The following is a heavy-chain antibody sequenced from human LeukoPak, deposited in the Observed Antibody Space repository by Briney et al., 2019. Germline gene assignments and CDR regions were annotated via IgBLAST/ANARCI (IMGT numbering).Heavy chain of an antibody. CDR1: GGSISSSSYY. V-gene: IGHV4-39*07. Sequence: SETLSLTCTVSGGSISSSSYYWGWIRQPPGKGLEWIGYIYHSGSTYYNPSLKSRVTISVDRSKNQFSLKLSSVTPEDTAVYYCARKKVGMDVWGQGTTVTVSS. CDR3: ARKKVGMDV. J-gene: IGHJ6*02. CDR2: IYHSGST.